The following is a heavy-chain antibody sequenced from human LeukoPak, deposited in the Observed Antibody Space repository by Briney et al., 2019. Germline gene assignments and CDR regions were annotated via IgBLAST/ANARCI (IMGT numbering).Heavy chain of an antibody. CDR2: IYTSGST. D-gene: IGHD5-24*01. CDR1: GGSISSYY. V-gene: IGHV4-4*07. Sequence: SETLSLTCTVSGGSISSYYWSWIRQPAGKGLEWSGCIYTSGSTNYNPSLKSRVTMSVDTSKSQFSLKLSSVTAADTAVYYCASGARRDGYTYYFDYWGQGTLVTVSS. J-gene: IGHJ4*02. CDR3: ASGARRDGYTYYFDY.